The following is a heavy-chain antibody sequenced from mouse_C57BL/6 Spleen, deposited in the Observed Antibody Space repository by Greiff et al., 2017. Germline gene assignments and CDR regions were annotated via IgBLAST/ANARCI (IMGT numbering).Heavy chain of an antibody. Sequence: QVQLQQSGAELVKPGASVKISCKASGYAFSSYWMNWVKQRPGKGLEWIGQIYPGDGDTNYNGKFKGKATLTADKSSSTAYMQLSSLTAEDSAVYFCARGDYYGSSPYYYAMDYWGQGTSVTVSS. J-gene: IGHJ4*01. CDR3: ARGDYYGSSPYYYAMDY. D-gene: IGHD1-1*01. V-gene: IGHV1-80*01. CDR2: IYPGDGDT. CDR1: GYAFSSYW.